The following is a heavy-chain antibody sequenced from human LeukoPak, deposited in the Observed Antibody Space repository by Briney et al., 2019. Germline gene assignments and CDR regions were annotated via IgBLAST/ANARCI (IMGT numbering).Heavy chain of an antibody. D-gene: IGHD6-19*01. V-gene: IGHV3-15*01. J-gene: IGHJ6*02. Sequence: GGSLRLSCAASGFTFNNARMSWVRQAPGKGLEWVGRIKSKTDGGTIDYAAPVKGRFTIARDDSKNTLYLQMNSLKTEDTAVYYCTTAPRSSWDVWGQGTTVTVSS. CDR1: GFTFNNAR. CDR2: IKSKTDGGTI. CDR3: TTAPRSSWDV.